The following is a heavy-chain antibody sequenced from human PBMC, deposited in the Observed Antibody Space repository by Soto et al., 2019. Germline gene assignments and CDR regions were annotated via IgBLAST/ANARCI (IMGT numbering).Heavy chain of an antibody. CDR3: ASDRVPYSKPAYYYYGMDV. J-gene: IGHJ6*02. V-gene: IGHV1-2*02. CDR2: INPNSGGT. CDR1: GYTFTGYY. D-gene: IGHD5-18*01. Sequence: QVQLVQSGAEVKKPGASVKVSCKASGYTFTGYYMHWVRQAPGQGLEWMGWINPNSGGTNYAQKCQGRVTMTRDTSSSTAYMELSRLRSDDTAVYYCASDRVPYSKPAYYYYGMDVWGQGTTVTVSS.